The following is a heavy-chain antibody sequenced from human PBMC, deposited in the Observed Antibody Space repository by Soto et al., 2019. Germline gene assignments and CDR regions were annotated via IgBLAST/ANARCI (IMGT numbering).Heavy chain of an antibody. CDR3: AEDLLQLPCGHFDY. Sequence: EVQLVESGGVVVQPGGSLRLSCAASGFTFSSYAMSWVRQAPGKGLEWVSAISGSGGSTYYADSVKGRFTISRDNSKKTPYLEMKRLRAEDRAVYYCAEDLLQLPCGHFDYRGQGTLVTVSS. CDR1: GFTFSSYA. J-gene: IGHJ4*02. D-gene: IGHD2-15*01. V-gene: IGHV3-23*04. CDR2: ISGSGGST.